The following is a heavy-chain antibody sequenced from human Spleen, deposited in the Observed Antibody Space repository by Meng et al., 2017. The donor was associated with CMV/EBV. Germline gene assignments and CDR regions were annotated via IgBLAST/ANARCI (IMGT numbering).Heavy chain of an antibody. Sequence: SWKAFGYTFINFGFSWVRQAPGQGLQWMGWISTYNGNTNYAQRLQGRVTLTTDTSTRTAYMELRSLRSDDTAVYYCARDRYNWDFDYWGQGTLVTVSS. CDR2: ISTYNGNT. D-gene: IGHD1-1*01. V-gene: IGHV1-18*01. CDR3: ARDRYNWDFDY. CDR1: GYTFINFG. J-gene: IGHJ4*02.